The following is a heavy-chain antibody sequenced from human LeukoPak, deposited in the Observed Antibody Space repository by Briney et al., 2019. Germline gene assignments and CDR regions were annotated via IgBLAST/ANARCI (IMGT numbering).Heavy chain of an antibody. CDR1: GFTFSSYG. CDR3: AGVATYYYDSSGYYFHAFDI. Sequence: GGSLRLSCAASGFTFSSYGMHWVRQAPGKGLEWVAVISYDGSNKYYADSVKGRFTISRDNSKNTLYLQMNSLRAEDTAVYYCAGVATYYYDSSGYYFHAFDIWGQGTMVTVSS. J-gene: IGHJ3*02. D-gene: IGHD3-22*01. CDR2: ISYDGSNK. V-gene: IGHV3-30*03.